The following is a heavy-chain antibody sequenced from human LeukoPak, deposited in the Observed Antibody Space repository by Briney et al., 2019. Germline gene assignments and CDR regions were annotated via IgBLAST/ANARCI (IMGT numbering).Heavy chain of an antibody. V-gene: IGHV1-18*01. J-gene: IGHJ5*02. CDR3: ARDLDYGGKGDWFDP. CDR2: ISAYNGNT. CDR1: GYTFTSYG. Sequence: ASVKVSCKASGYTFTSYGISWVRQAPGQGLEWMGWISAYNGNTNYAQKLQGRVTMTTDTSTSTAYMELRSLRSDDTAAYYCARDLDYGGKGDWFDPWGQGTLVTVSS. D-gene: IGHD4-23*01.